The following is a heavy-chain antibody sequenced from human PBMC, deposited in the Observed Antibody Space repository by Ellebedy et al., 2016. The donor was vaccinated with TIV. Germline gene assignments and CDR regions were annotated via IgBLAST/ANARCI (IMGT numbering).Heavy chain of an antibody. CDR3: ARRGYKYGTLDY. J-gene: IGHJ4*02. CDR1: GFTFNTYA. V-gene: IGHV3-33*07. CDR2: VWYDGSDK. Sequence: GESLKISCAASGFTFNTYAMTWVRQAPGKGLEWVAVVWYDGSDKYYADFVKGRFTISRDNSKNTLFLQMNSLRAEDTAVYYCARRGYKYGTLDYWGQGTLVTVSS. D-gene: IGHD5-18*01.